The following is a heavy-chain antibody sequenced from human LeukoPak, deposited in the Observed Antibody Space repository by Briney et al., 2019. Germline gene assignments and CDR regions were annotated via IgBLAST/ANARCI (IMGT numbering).Heavy chain of an antibody. CDR3: ARDRRAAINWFDP. CDR2: INPNSGGT. Sequence: ASVKVSXKASGYTFTGYYMHWVRQAPGQGLEWMGWINPNSGGTNYAQKFQGRVTMTRDTSISTAYMELSRLRSDDTAVYYCARDRRAAINWFDPWGQGTLVTVSS. CDR1: GYTFTGYY. D-gene: IGHD2-2*02. J-gene: IGHJ5*02. V-gene: IGHV1-2*02.